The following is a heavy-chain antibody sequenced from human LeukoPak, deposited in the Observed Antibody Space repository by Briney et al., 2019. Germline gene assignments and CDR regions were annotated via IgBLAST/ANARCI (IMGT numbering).Heavy chain of an antibody. CDR1: GGSISSSSYY. Sequence: PSETLSLTCTVSGGSISSSSYYWSWIRQPPGKGLEWIGYIYYSGSTNYNPSLKSRVTISVDTSKNQFSLKLSSVTAADTAVYYCAREGVRGVIILWGQGTLVTVSS. V-gene: IGHV4-61*01. CDR3: AREGVRGVIIL. D-gene: IGHD3-10*01. J-gene: IGHJ4*02. CDR2: IYYSGST.